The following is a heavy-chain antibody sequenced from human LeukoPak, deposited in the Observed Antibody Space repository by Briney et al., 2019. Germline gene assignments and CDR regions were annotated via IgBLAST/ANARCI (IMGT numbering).Heavy chain of an antibody. Sequence: GGSLRLSCAASGFTFSTYGMHWVRQAPGKGLEWVAVIWYDGSYTYYADSVKGRFTISRDNSETTVFLQMNSLRAEDTAVYYCAKETGYGGDGNHFFDHWGQGTLVTVSS. CDR3: AKETGYGGDGNHFFDH. V-gene: IGHV3-33*03. CDR2: IWYDGSYT. D-gene: IGHD2-21*02. J-gene: IGHJ4*02. CDR1: GFTFSTYG.